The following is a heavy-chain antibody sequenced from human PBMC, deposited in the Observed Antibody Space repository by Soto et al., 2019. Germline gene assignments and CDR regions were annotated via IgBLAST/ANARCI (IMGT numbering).Heavy chain of an antibody. V-gene: IGHV4-4*03. J-gene: IGHJ4*02. CDR2: IFHSGST. Sequence: LRKTLSLTCAVSGGSIRSNNWWSWVRQPPGKGLEWIGEIFHSGSTNYNPSLKTRVTISVDKSKNQFFLKLSSVTAADTAVYYCARVYSGSYSDYWGQGTLVTVSS. CDR1: GGSIRSNNW. CDR3: ARVYSGSYSDY. D-gene: IGHD1-26*01.